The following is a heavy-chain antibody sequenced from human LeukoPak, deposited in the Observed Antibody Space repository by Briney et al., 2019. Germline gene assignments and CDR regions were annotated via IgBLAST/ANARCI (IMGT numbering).Heavy chain of an antibody. CDR2: INHSGST. J-gene: IGHJ5*02. Sequence: PSETLSLTCAVYGGSFSGYYWSWIRQPPGKGLEWIGEINHSGSTNYNPSLKSRVTISGDTSRNHFALELSSVTAADTAVYYCARYLFASPQNWFDPWGQGTLVTVSS. V-gene: IGHV4-34*01. CDR3: ARYLFASPQNWFDP. CDR1: GGSFSGYY.